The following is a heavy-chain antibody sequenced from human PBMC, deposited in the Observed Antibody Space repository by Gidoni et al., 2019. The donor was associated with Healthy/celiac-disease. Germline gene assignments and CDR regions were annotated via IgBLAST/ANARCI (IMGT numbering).Heavy chain of an antibody. Sequence: QVQLVESGGGVVQPGRSLRLSCAASGFTFRSYGMHWVRQAPGKGLEWVAVISYDGSNKYYADSVKGRFTISRDNSKNTLYLQMNSLRAEDTAVYYCAKDPRWLVLGWGFDYWGQGTLVTVSS. CDR1: GFTFRSYG. V-gene: IGHV3-30*18. D-gene: IGHD6-19*01. J-gene: IGHJ4*02. CDR3: AKDPRWLVLGWGFDY. CDR2: ISYDGSNK.